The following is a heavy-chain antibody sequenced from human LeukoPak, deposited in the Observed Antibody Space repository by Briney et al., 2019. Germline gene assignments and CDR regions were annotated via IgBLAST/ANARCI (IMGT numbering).Heavy chain of an antibody. CDR3: ARVGGITIFGGASITPNYYMDV. Sequence: PSETLSLTCTVSGGSISSYYWSWIRQPPGKGLEWIGYIYYSGSTNYNPSLKSRVTMSVDTSKNQLSLNVTSVTAADTAVYFCARVGGITIFGGASITPNYYMDVWGKGTTVIVSS. J-gene: IGHJ6*03. CDR2: IYYSGST. V-gene: IGHV4-59*08. CDR1: GGSISSYY. D-gene: IGHD3-3*01.